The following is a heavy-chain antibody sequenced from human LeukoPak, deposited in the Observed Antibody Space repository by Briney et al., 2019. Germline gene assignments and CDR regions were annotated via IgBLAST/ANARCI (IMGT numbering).Heavy chain of an antibody. D-gene: IGHD2-2*01. Sequence: SVKVSCKASGGTFSSYAISWVRQAPGQGLEWMGGIIPIVGTANYAQKFQGRVTITTDESTSTAYMELSSLRSEDTAVYYCARDYCSSTSCYGYFDYWGQGTLVTVSS. CDR1: GGTFSSYA. CDR2: IIPIVGTA. V-gene: IGHV1-69*05. J-gene: IGHJ4*02. CDR3: ARDYCSSTSCYGYFDY.